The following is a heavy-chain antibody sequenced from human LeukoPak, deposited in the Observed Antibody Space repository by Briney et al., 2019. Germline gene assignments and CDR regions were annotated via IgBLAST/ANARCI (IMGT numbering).Heavy chain of an antibody. J-gene: IGHJ3*02. CDR3: ARSVGGDDAFDI. CDR2: IKQDGSEK. D-gene: IGHD3-10*01. V-gene: IGHV3-7*01. CDR1: GFTFSSSW. Sequence: PGGSLRLSCAASGFTFSSSWMSWVRQAPGKGLEWVANIKQDGSEKYYVDSVKGRFTISRDNAKNSLYLQMNSLRAEDTAVYYCARSVGGDDAFDIWGQGTMVTVSS.